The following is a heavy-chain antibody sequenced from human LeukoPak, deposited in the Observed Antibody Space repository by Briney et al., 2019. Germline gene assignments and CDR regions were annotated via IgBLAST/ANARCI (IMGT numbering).Heavy chain of an antibody. CDR1: GGSITSYY. J-gene: IGHJ4*02. CDR3: ARLGGYSYYYDSSGYRLGELDY. CDR2: IYYIGST. V-gene: IGHV4-59*01. Sequence: PSETLSLTCTVSGGSITSYYWSWIRQPPGKGLEWLGYIYYIGSTNYNPSLKSRVTISVDTSKNQFSLKLSSVTAADTAVYYCARLGGYSYYYDSSGYRLGELDYWGQGTLVTVSS. D-gene: IGHD3-22*01.